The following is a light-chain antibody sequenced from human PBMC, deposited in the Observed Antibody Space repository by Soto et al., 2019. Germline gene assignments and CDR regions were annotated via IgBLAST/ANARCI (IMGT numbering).Light chain of an antibody. CDR3: QSYDSSLSGRGVV. CDR1: SSNIGAGYD. J-gene: IGLJ2*01. V-gene: IGLV1-40*01. Sequence: QSVLTQPPSVSGAPGQRVTISCTGSSSNIGAGYDVHWYQQLPGTAPKLLIYGNSTRPSGVPDRFSGSKSGTSASLAITGLQAEDEADYYCQSYDSSLSGRGVVFGGGTTVTVL. CDR2: GNS.